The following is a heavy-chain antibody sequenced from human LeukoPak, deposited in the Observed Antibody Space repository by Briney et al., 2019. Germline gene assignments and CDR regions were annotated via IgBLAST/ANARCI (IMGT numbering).Heavy chain of an antibody. J-gene: IGHJ6*02. CDR1: GLTFSSFP. D-gene: IGHD3-22*01. V-gene: IGHV3-23*01. Sequence: GGSLRLSCAASGLTFSSFPMVWIRQAPGKGLEGVSSISGSGGDTYYQDSVKGRFAISRDNSKNTVYLQMNSLRAEDTAVYYCAKILGHDSSGYYYYGMDVWGQGTTVIVSS. CDR3: AKILGHDSSGYYYYGMDV. CDR2: ISGSGGDT.